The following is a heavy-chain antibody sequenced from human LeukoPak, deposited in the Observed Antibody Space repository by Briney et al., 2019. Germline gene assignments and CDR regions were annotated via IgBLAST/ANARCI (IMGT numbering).Heavy chain of an antibody. V-gene: IGHV4-34*01. CDR3: ARGDGDYYDSSGYYLPDY. Sequence: SETLSLTCAVYGGSFSGYYWSWIRQPPGKGLEWIGEINHSGSTNYNPSLKSRVTISVDTSKNQFSLRLSSVTAADTAVYYCARGDGDYYDSSGYYLPDYWGPGTLVTVSS. CDR2: INHSGST. CDR1: GGSFSGYY. J-gene: IGHJ4*02. D-gene: IGHD3-22*01.